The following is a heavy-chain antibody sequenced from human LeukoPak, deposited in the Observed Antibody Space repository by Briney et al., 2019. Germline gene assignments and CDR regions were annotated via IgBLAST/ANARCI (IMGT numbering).Heavy chain of an antibody. V-gene: IGHV4-30-4*01. J-gene: IGHJ5*02. CDR3: ARGLRGIMIRGAITDLNWFDA. CDR2: IYHSGST. Sequence: SQTLSLTCTVSGGSISSGDYYWTWIRQPPGKGLEWIGYIYHSGSTHYNSSLKSRLTISVDTSKNQFSLKLSSVTAADTAVYYCARGLRGIMIRGAITDLNWFDAWGQGTLVVVSS. CDR1: GGSISSGDYY. D-gene: IGHD3-10*01.